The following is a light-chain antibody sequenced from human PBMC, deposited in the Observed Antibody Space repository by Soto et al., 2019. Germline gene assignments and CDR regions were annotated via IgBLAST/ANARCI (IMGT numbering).Light chain of an antibody. CDR1: KSDIGVYDF. CDR3: TSYAGSNTYV. Sequence: QSALTQPPSASGSPGQSVTISCTGTKSDIGVYDFVSWYQHHPGKAPRLIIYEVVQRPSGVPDRFSGSKSGNTASLTVSGLQAADEADYFCTSYAGSNTYVFGSGIKLTVL. V-gene: IGLV2-8*01. CDR2: EVV. J-gene: IGLJ1*01.